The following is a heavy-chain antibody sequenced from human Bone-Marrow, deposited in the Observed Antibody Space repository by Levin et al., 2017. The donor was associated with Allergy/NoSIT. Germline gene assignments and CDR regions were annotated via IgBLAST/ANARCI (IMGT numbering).Heavy chain of an antibody. CDR3: ARKYYYDSSGYYYQYYFDY. J-gene: IGHJ4*02. V-gene: IGHV4-34*01. CDR2: INHSGST. Sequence: SQTLSLPCAVYGGSFRGYYWSWLRQPPGKGLEWIGEINHSGSTNYNPSLKSRVTISVDTSKNQFSLKLSSVTAADTAVYYCARKYYYDSSGYYYQYYFDYWGQGTLVTVSS. CDR1: GGSFRGYY. D-gene: IGHD3-22*01.